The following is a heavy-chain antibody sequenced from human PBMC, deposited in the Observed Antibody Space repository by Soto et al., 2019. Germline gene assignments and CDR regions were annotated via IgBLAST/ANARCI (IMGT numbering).Heavy chain of an antibody. CDR2: INPSGGYT. D-gene: IGHD3-9*01. CDR1: GHSSSSYF. V-gene: IGHV1-46*01. J-gene: IGHJ4*02. Sequence: QVQLVQSGAEVKKPGASVKVSCKASGHSSSSYFMHWVRQAPGQGLEWMGVINPSGGYTSFTQKXXGXXSVTGDTSTNTVYMEFSSLRFADTAVYYCAREPPMTGLFDYWGQGALVSVSS. CDR3: AREPPMTGLFDY.